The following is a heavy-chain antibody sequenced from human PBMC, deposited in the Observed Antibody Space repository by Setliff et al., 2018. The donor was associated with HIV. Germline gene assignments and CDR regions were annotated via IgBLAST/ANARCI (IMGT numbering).Heavy chain of an antibody. J-gene: IGHJ3*02. Sequence: PSETLSLTCSVSAFTMSSYYWSFFRQPPGGGVEWIGCVYYSGTTNYSPSLKSRVTISIDTSKNQFSLGLSSVTAADTAMYYCARGPKLTARREGVFDTWGRGTMVTVSS. CDR2: VYYSGTT. CDR3: ARGPKLTARREGVFDT. D-gene: IGHD2-21*02. CDR1: AFTMSSYY. V-gene: IGHV4-59*01.